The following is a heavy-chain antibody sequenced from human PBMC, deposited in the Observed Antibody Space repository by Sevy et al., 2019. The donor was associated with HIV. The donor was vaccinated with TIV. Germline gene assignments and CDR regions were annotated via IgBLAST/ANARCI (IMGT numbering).Heavy chain of an antibody. J-gene: IGHJ6*02. D-gene: IGHD3-3*01. CDR3: AREGRITIFGVALGGYGMDV. CDR2: ISSSSSYI. CDR1: GFTFSSYS. V-gene: IGHV3-21*01. Sequence: GGYLRLSCAASGFTFSSYSMNWVRQAPGKGLEWVSSISSSSSYIYYADSVKGRFTISRDNAKNSLYLQMNSLRAEDTAVSYCAREGRITIFGVALGGYGMDVWGQGTTVTVSS.